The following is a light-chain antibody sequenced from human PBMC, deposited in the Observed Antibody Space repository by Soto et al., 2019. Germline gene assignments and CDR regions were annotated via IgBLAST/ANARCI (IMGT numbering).Light chain of an antibody. CDR1: QSVSSD. CDR2: RAS. V-gene: IGKV3-15*01. J-gene: IGKJ1*01. Sequence: EIVMTQSPVTLSVSPGKRATLSCRASQSVSSDLAWYQQKPGQAPRLLIYRASTRATGIPARFSGSGFGTEFTLTISSLQSEDFAVYYCQQYNNWPLTFGQGTKVDIK. CDR3: QQYNNWPLT.